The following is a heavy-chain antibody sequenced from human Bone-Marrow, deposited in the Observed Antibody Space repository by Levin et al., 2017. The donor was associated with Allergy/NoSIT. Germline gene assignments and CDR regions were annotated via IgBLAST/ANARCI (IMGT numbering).Heavy chain of an antibody. J-gene: IGHJ5*02. Sequence: ASVKVSCAASGFTFSSYWMHWVRQAPGKGLVWVSRINSDGSSTSYADSVKGRFTISRDNAKNTLYLQMNSLRAEDTAVYYCARGIVVVPAAIGWFDPWGQGTLVTVSS. V-gene: IGHV3-74*01. D-gene: IGHD2-2*01. CDR1: GFTFSSYW. CDR2: INSDGSST. CDR3: ARGIVVVPAAIGWFDP.